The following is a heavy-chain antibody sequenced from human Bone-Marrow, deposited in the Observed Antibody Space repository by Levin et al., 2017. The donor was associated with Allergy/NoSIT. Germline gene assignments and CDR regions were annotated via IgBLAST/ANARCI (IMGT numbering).Heavy chain of an antibody. Sequence: LRLSCAVSGGSISSGGYSWSWIRQPPGKGLEWIGYIYHSGSTYYNPSLKSRVTISVDRSKNQFSLKLSSVTAADTAVYYCARAPYGDYTIGWYFDLWGRGTLVTVSS. CDR3: ARAPYGDYTIGWYFDL. J-gene: IGHJ2*01. V-gene: IGHV4-30-2*01. CDR1: GGSISSGGYS. CDR2: IYHSGST. D-gene: IGHD4-17*01.